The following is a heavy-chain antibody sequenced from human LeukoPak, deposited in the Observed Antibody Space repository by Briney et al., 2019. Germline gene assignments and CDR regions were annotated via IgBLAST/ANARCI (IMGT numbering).Heavy chain of an antibody. V-gene: IGHV3-33*01. CDR2: IWFDGSNK. CDR1: GFTFSSYG. Sequence: GRSLRLSCAASGFTFSSYGMHWVRQAPGKGLEWVAVIWFDGSNKYYADSVKGRFTISRDNSKNTLCLQMNSLRAEDTAVYYCVREEGSGYYSGYFDYWGQGTLVTVSS. J-gene: IGHJ4*02. CDR3: VREEGSGYYSGYFDY. D-gene: IGHD3-22*01.